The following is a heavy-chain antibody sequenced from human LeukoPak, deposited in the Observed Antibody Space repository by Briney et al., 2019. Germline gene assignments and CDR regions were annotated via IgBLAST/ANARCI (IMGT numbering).Heavy chain of an antibody. Sequence: PSETLSLTCAVYGGSFSGYYWSWIRQPPGKGLEWIGEINHSGSTNYNPSLKSRVTISVDTSKNQFSLKLGSVTAADTAVYYCASGGYYDSSNSAEYFQHWGQGTLVTVSS. CDR1: GGSFSGYY. D-gene: IGHD3-22*01. CDR3: ASGGYYDSSNSAEYFQH. V-gene: IGHV4-34*01. CDR2: INHSGST. J-gene: IGHJ1*01.